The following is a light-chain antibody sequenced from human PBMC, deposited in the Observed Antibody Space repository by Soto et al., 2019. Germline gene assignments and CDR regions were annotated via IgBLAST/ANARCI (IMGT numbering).Light chain of an antibody. CDR2: DAS. J-gene: IGKJ4*01. CDR3: QQRGSWPLT. Sequence: EIVLTQSPATLSLCPGERATLSCRASQSVSAYLAWYQQKPGQAPRFLIYDASNRATGIPARFSGSGSGTDFTLTISSLEPEDSAVYYCQQRGSWPLTFGGGTKVEIK. V-gene: IGKV3-11*01. CDR1: QSVSAY.